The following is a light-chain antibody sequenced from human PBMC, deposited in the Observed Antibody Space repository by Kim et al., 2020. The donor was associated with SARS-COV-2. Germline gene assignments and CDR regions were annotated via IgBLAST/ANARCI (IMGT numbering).Light chain of an antibody. Sequence: LGQTVRITCQGDSLRSYYASWYQQKPGQAPVLVIYGKDDRPSGIPDRFSGSSSGNTASLAITGAQAEDEADYYCNSRDSSGNHVVFGGGTKLTVL. V-gene: IGLV3-19*01. CDR3: NSRDSSGNHVV. CDR2: GKD. J-gene: IGLJ2*01. CDR1: SLRSYY.